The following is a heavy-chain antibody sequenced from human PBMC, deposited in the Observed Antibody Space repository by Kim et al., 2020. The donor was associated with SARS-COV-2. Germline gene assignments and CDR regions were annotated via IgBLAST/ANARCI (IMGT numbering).Heavy chain of an antibody. J-gene: IGHJ6*02. Sequence: ASVKVSCKASGYTFTGYYMHWVRQAPGQGLEWMGWINPNSGGTNYAQKFQGRVTITRDTSINTAYMELSRLRSDDTAVYYCARVDYDFWGDGMDVWGQGTTVTVSS. CDR1: GYTFTGYY. CDR3: ARVDYDFWGDGMDV. V-gene: IGHV1-2*02. D-gene: IGHD3-3*01. CDR2: INPNSGGT.